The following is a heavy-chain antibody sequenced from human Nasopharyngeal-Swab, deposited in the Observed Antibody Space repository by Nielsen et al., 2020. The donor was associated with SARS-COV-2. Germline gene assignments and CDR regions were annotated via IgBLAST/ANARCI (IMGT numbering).Heavy chain of an antibody. CDR2: IKQDGSEK. CDR3: ARDRWGWLPIGDAFDI. Sequence: GESLKISCAASGFTFSSYWMSWVRQAPGKGPEWVANIKQDGSEKYYVDSVKGRFTISRDNAKNSLYLQMNSLRAEDTAVYYCARDRWGWLPIGDAFDIWGQGTMVTVSS. CDR1: GFTFSSYW. V-gene: IGHV3-7*01. D-gene: IGHD2-21*01. J-gene: IGHJ3*02.